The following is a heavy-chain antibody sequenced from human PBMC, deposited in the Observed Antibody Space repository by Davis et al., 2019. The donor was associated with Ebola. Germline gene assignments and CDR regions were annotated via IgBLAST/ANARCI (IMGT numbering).Heavy chain of an antibody. V-gene: IGHV4-34*01. D-gene: IGHD6-13*01. CDR2: INHSGST. CDR3: ARDPGAAAGEGFDY. J-gene: IGHJ4*02. CDR1: GGSISSYY. Sequence: MPSETLSLTCTVSGGSISSYYWSWIRQPPGKGLEWIGEINHSGSTNYNPSLKSRVTISVDKSKNQFSLKLSSVTAADTAVYYCARDPGAAAGEGFDYWGQGTLVTVSS.